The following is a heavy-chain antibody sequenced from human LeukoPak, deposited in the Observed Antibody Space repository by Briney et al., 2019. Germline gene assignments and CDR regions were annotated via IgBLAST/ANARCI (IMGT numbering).Heavy chain of an antibody. CDR2: ITSGGTYT. CDR3: ARGHYDILTASYKWTPDY. V-gene: IGHV3-21*06. D-gene: IGHD3-9*01. J-gene: IGHJ4*02. Sequence: GGSLRLSCAASGFTFSTYNMNWVRQAPGKGLEWVSSITSGGTYTYYADSVKGRVTTSRDNAKNSLSLQLSSLRAEDTAVYYCARGHYDILTASYKWTPDYWGQGILVTGSS. CDR1: GFTFSTYN.